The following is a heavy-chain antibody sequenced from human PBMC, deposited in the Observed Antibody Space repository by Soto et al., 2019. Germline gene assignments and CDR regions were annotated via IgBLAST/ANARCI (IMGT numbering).Heavy chain of an antibody. Sequence: EVHLVESGGGLVQPGGTLRLCCATSGFTFSDYWMTWVRQAPGEGLEWVANINQDGSEKYYVDSVKGRFTISRDNAKNSLSLQMNSLRAEDTAVYYCARADKRWFGESLQDYWGQGILVTVSS. CDR2: INQDGSEK. J-gene: IGHJ4*02. CDR3: ARADKRWFGESLQDY. D-gene: IGHD3-10*01. V-gene: IGHV3-7*04. CDR1: GFTFSDYW.